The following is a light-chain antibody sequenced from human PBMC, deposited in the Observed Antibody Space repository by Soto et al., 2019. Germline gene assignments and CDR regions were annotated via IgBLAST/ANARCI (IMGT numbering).Light chain of an antibody. J-gene: IGLJ1*01. CDR1: SSDIGGYTH. Sequence: QSVLTQPASVSGSPGQSISISCIGTSSDIGGYTHVSWYQQYAGKAPKLIIYDVSSRPSGVSYRFSGSKSGNTATLTISGLQAEDEADYYCSSYTSVNLYVFGTGTKLTVL. CDR3: SSYTSVNLYV. CDR2: DVS. V-gene: IGLV2-14*01.